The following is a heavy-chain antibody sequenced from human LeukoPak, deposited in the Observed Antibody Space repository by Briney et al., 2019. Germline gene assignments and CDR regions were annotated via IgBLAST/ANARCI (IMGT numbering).Heavy chain of an antibody. CDR2: IKQDGGEK. D-gene: IGHD3/OR15-3a*01. J-gene: IGHJ4*02. V-gene: IGHV3-7*01. Sequence: GGSLRLSRAASGFTFSSYWMNWVRQTPGKGLEWVANIKQDGGEKHYVDSVEGRFTISRDNAKNSLYLQMNSLRAEDTAVYYCARGDWLDYWGQGTPVTVRS. CDR3: ARGDWLDY. CDR1: GFTFSSYW.